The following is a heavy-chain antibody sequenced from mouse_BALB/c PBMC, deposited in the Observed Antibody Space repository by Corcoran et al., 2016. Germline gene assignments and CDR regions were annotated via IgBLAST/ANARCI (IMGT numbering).Heavy chain of an antibody. D-gene: IGHD2-1*01. CDR2: ISYDGSN. J-gene: IGHJ1*01. CDR1: GYSITSGYY. CDR3: ASGNYWYFDV. Sequence: DVQLQESGPGLVKPSQSLSLTCSVTGYSITSGYYWNWIRQFPGNKLEWMGYISYDGSNNYNPSLKNRISITRDTSKNQFFLKLNSVTTKDTATYYCASGNYWYFDVWGAGTTVTVSS. V-gene: IGHV3-6*02.